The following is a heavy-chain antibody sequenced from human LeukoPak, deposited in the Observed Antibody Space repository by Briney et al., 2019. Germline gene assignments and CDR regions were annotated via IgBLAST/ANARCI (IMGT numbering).Heavy chain of an antibody. D-gene: IGHD3-10*01. CDR3: ARRGYFGSGKGYYFDY. CDR2: IYYSGST. J-gene: IGHJ4*02. Sequence: PSETLSLTCTVSGGSISSYYWSWIRRPPGKGQEWIGHIYYSGSTNYNPSLESRVTISVDTSRNQFSLKLRSVTAADTAVYYCARRGYFGSGKGYYFDYWGQGTLVTVSS. CDR1: GGSISSYY. V-gene: IGHV4-59*08.